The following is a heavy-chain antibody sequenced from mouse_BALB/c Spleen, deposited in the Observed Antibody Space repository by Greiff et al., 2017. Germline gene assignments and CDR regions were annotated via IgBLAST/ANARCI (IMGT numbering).Heavy chain of an antibody. V-gene: IGHV5-12-1*01. D-gene: IGHD2-4*01. Sequence: EVMLVESGGGLVKPGGSLKLSCAASGFAFSSYDMSWVRQTPEKRLEWVAYISSGGGSTYYPDTVKGRFTISRDNAKNTLYLQMSSLKSEDTAMYYCARLYYDGYYAMDYWGQGTSVTVSS. CDR1: GFAFSSYD. CDR3: ARLYYDGYYAMDY. CDR2: ISSGGGST. J-gene: IGHJ4*01.